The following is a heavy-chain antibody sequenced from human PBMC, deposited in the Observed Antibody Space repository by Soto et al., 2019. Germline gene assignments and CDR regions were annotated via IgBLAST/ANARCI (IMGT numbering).Heavy chain of an antibody. CDR3: ARAGDKKGYYYYMDV. CDR1: GGTFSSYT. Sequence: GASVKVSCKASGGTFSSYTISWVRQAPGQGLEWMGWISAYNGNTNYAQKLQGRVTMTTDTSTSTAYMELRSLRSDDTAVYYCARAGDKKGYYYYMDVWGKGTTVTVSS. CDR2: ISAYNGNT. V-gene: IGHV1-18*01. J-gene: IGHJ6*03.